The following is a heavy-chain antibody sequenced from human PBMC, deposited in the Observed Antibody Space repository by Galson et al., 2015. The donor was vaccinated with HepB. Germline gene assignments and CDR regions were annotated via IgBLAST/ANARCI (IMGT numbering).Heavy chain of an antibody. D-gene: IGHD1-26*01. Sequence: SLRLSCAVSGFTFSSYTMNWVRQAPGKGLEWVSGISSSGGSTYYADSVKGRFTISRDNSKNTLYLQINSLRAEDTAVYYCAKSVRGTYAPEYWGQGTLVTVSS. CDR3: AKSVRGTYAPEY. CDR1: GFTFSSYT. V-gene: IGHV3-23*01. CDR2: ISSSGGST. J-gene: IGHJ4*02.